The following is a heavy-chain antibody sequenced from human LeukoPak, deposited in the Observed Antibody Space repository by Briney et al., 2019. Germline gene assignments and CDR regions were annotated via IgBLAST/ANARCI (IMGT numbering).Heavy chain of an antibody. D-gene: IGHD4-23*01. V-gene: IGHV1-18*01. CDR1: GYTFTSYG. CDR3: ARAPYGVNSGVGRSYYYYYMDV. Sequence: GASVKVSCKASGYTFTSYGISWVRQAPGQGLEWMGWISAYNGNTNYAQKLQGRVTMTTDTSTSTAYMELRSLRSDDTAVYYCARAPYGVNSGVGRSYYYYYMDVWGKGTTVTVSS. J-gene: IGHJ6*03. CDR2: ISAYNGNT.